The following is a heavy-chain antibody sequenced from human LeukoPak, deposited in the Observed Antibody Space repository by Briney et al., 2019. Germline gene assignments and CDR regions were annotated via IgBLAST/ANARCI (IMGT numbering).Heavy chain of an antibody. CDR1: GGSITSY. Sequence: SETLSLTCTVSGGSITSYWSWIRQPPGKGLEWIGYIYYSGSTNYNPSLKSRVTMSIDTSKNQFSLKLGSVTAADTAVYYCARDFRGNYGSRGMDVWGQGTTVTVSS. V-gene: IGHV4-59*01. D-gene: IGHD3-16*01. CDR2: IYYSGST. CDR3: ARDFRGNYGSRGMDV. J-gene: IGHJ6*02.